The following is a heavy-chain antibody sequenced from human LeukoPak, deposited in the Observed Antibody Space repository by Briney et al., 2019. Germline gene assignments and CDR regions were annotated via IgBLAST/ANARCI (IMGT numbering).Heavy chain of an antibody. V-gene: IGHV3-15*01. Sequence: PGGSLRLSCAASGFTFSDAWMNWVRQAPGRGLEWVGRVKSKTEGGTTDYAAPVKGRFTISRDDSKNTLYLQMNSLKTEDTAIYYCTTVEGDRCNWNLADYWGQGTLVTVSS. CDR3: TTVEGDRCNWNLADY. D-gene: IGHD1-7*01. CDR2: VKSKTEGGTT. J-gene: IGHJ4*02. CDR1: GFTFSDAW.